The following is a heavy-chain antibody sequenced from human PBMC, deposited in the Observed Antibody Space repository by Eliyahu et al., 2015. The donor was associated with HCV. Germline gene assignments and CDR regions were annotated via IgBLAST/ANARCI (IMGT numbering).Heavy chain of an antibody. Sequence: QVHLVESGGGVVQPGRSLRLSCAASGFTFSSYGMHWVRQAPGKGLEWVAVISYDGSNKYYADSVKGRFTISRDNSKNTLYLQMNSLRAEDTAVYYCAKKGLQYDPGCWFDPWGQGTLVTVSS. J-gene: IGHJ5*02. D-gene: IGHD4-11*01. V-gene: IGHV3-30*18. CDR2: ISYDGSNK. CDR1: GFTFSSYG. CDR3: AKKGLQYDPGCWFDP.